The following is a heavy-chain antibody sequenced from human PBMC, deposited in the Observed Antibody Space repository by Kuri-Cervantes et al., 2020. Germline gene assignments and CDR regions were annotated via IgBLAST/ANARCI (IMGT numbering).Heavy chain of an antibody. D-gene: IGHD6-13*01. CDR3: ASNIAAAGNYYYMDV. CDR1: GYSFTTYG. V-gene: IGHV1-18*04. Sequence: ASVKVSCKASGYSFTTYGINWVRQPPGQGLEWMGWISDYNGDTIYAENFQGRVTMTTDTSTNTAYLDLRSLRSDDTAVYYCASNIAAAGNYYYMDVWGKGTTVTVSS. J-gene: IGHJ6*03. CDR2: ISDYNGDT.